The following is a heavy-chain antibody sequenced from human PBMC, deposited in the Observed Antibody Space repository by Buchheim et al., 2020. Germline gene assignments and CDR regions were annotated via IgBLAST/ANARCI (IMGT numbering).Heavy chain of an antibody. V-gene: IGHV3-30*18. D-gene: IGHD3-22*01. J-gene: IGHJ4*02. CDR1: GFSFGSYG. CDR2: ISYDGSKN. Sequence: QEQLVESGGGVVQPGRSLRLSCAASGFSFGSYGMHWVRQAPGKGLEWVAVISYDGSKNYYVDSVKGRFTISRDNSRNTLYLEMNSLGAEDTAVYYCAKDYYYDSSGYEYYFDYWGQGTL. CDR3: AKDYYYDSSGYEYYFDY.